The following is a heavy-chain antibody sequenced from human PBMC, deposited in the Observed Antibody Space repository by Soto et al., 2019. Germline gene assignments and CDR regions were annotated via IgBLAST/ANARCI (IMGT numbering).Heavy chain of an antibody. Sequence: QPQLQESGPGLVKPSETLSLTCTVSGASISSSGYFWAWIRQPPEGGLEGIGSMFDSGSTYHNPSLKSRVTISVDTSKNQFSLKLSSVTAADTAVYYCAKSGEWLQSTFDFWGQGTLVTVSS. CDR2: MFDSGST. CDR1: GASISSSGYF. V-gene: IGHV4-39*01. CDR3: AKSGEWLQSTFDF. J-gene: IGHJ4*02. D-gene: IGHD5-12*01.